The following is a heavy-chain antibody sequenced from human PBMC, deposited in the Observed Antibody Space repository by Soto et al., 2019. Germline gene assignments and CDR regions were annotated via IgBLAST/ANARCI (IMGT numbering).Heavy chain of an antibody. J-gene: IGHJ4*02. CDR1: GGTFSSYA. CDR2: IIPIFGTA. V-gene: IGHV1-69*06. Sequence: QVQLVQSGAEVKKPGSSVKVSCKASGGTFSSYAISWVRQAPGQGLEWMGGIIPIFGTANYAQKFQGRVTITADKSTSTAYMELSSLRSEDTAVYYCASSPRGRRIAVASTGPFDYWGQGTLVTVSS. CDR3: ASSPRGRRIAVASTGPFDY. D-gene: IGHD6-19*01.